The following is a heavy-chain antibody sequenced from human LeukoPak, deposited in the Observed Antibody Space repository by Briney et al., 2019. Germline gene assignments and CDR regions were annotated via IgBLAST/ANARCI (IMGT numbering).Heavy chain of an antibody. CDR1: GYTFTGYY. Sequence: ASVEVSCKAFGYTFTGYYMHWVRQAPGQGLEWMGWVNPNSGVTNYAQKFQGRVTMTRDTSISTAYMELSRLRSDDTAVYYCARTDYWGQGTLVTVSS. V-gene: IGHV1-2*02. CDR3: ARTDY. J-gene: IGHJ4*02. CDR2: VNPNSGVT.